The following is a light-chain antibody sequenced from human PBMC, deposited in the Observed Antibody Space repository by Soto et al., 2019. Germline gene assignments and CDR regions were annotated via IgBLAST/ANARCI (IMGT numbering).Light chain of an antibody. V-gene: IGLV2-14*01. CDR3: SSYTSSSTLVV. CDR1: SSDVGGYNY. J-gene: IGLJ2*01. CDR2: DVS. Sequence: QSALTQPASVSGSPGQSITISCTGTSSDVGGYNYVSWYQQHPGKAPKLMIYDVSNRPSGVSNRFSGSKSGNTASLTISGFQAEDVADYYCSSYTSSSTLVVFGGGTKVTVL.